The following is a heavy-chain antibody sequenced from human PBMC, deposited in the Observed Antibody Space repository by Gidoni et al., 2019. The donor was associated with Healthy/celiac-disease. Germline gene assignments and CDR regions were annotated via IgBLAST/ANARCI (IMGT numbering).Heavy chain of an antibody. CDR2: INAGNGNT. CDR1: GYTFTSYA. Sequence: QVQLVQSGAEVKKPGDSVKVSCKASGYTFTSYAMHWVRPAPAHRPEWMGWINAGNGNTKYSQKFQGRVTITRDTSASTAYMELSSLRSEDTAVYYCARDMLGTNDYWGQGTLVTVSS. D-gene: IGHD7-27*01. CDR3: ARDMLGTNDY. V-gene: IGHV1-3*01. J-gene: IGHJ4*02.